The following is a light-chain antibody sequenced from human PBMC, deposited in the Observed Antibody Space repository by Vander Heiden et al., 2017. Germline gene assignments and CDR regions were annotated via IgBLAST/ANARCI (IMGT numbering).Light chain of an antibody. Sequence: QLVLTQSPSASASLGGSAKPPCTLSCGHRYSAIAGYQQQTQKGHRYLMKVHTDGSHSKGDGIPVRFSGSSSGAERYLTISSHQSEDEADYYCQTWGTGIRVFGGGTKLTVL. CDR1: CGHRYSA. V-gene: IGLV4-69*01. CDR2: VHTDGSH. CDR3: QTWGTGIRV. J-gene: IGLJ2*01.